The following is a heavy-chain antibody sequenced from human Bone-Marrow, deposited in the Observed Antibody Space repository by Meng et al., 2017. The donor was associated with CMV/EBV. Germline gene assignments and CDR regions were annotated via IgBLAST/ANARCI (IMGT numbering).Heavy chain of an antibody. CDR2: IYWNDDK. V-gene: IGHV2-5*01. CDR1: GFSLSTSGVG. D-gene: IGHD3-10*01. J-gene: IGHJ6*02. CDR3: AHSRGEDLWFGELFYYYGMDV. Sequence: SGPTLVKPTQTLTLTCTFSGFSLSTSGVGVGWIRQPPGKALEWLALIYWNDDKRYSPSLKSRLTITKDTSKNQVVLTMTNMDPVDTATYYCAHSRGEDLWFGELFYYYGMDVWGQGTTVTVSS.